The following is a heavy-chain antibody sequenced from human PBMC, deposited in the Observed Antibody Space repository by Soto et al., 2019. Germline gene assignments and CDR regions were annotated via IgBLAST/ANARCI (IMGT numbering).Heavy chain of an antibody. CDR2: IYYSGST. CDR1: GGSISSGDYY. CDR3: ARGKEDYYGDLGDWFNP. D-gene: IGHD4-17*01. J-gene: IGHJ5*02. Sequence: QVQLQESGPGLVKPSQTLSLTCTVSGGSISSGDYYWSWIRKPPGKGLEWIGYIYYSGSTYYNPSIKSRVTISVDTATKQFSLKLSSGTAAHTAVYYCARGKEDYYGDLGDWFNPLGQGTLVTVSS. V-gene: IGHV4-30-4*01.